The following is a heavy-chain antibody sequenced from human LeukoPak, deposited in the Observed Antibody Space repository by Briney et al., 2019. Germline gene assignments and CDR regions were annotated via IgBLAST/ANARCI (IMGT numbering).Heavy chain of an antibody. J-gene: IGHJ4*02. D-gene: IGHD2-2*01. CDR1: GGSFSGYY. V-gene: IGHV4-34*01. CDR2: INHSGST. CDR3: ARRRGSVGCSSTSCQPRFDY. Sequence: PSETLSLTCAVYGGSFSGYYWSWIRQPPGKGLEWIGGINHSGSTNYNPSLKSRVTISVDTSKNQFSLKLSSVTAADTAVYYCARRRGSVGCSSTSCQPRFDYWGQGTLVTVSS.